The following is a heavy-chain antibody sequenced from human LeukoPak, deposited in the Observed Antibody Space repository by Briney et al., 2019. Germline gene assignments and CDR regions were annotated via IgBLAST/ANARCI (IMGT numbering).Heavy chain of an antibody. CDR2: IKPNSGGT. CDR1: GYTFTGYY. V-gene: IGHV1-2*06. Sequence: ASVKVSCKASGYTFTGYYMHWVRQAPGQGLEWMGRIKPNSGGTNYAQKFQGRVTITTDESTSTAYMELSSLRSEDTAVYYCARDSGYSYGFNWFDPWGQGTLVTVSS. CDR3: ARDSGYSYGFNWFDP. D-gene: IGHD5-18*01. J-gene: IGHJ5*02.